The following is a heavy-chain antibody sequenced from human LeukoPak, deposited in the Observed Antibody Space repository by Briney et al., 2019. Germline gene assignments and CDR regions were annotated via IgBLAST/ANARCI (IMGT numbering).Heavy chain of an antibody. CDR1: GFTFSSYA. J-gene: IGHJ5*02. CDR3: TRHYLNWFDP. V-gene: IGHV3-30*04. D-gene: IGHD3-10*01. Sequence: GGSLRLSCAASGFTFSSYAIHWVRQAPGKGLEWVAVTSYDGGNKYYGDSVKGRFTISRDNSKSTLYLEVSSLRAEDTAVYYCTRHYLNWFDPWGQGTLVTVSS. CDR2: TSYDGGNK.